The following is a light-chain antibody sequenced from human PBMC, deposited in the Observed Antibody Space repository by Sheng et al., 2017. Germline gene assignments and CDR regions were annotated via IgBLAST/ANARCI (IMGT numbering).Light chain of an antibody. Sequence: ATLSCRASQSISSNLAWYQQKPGQAPRLLIYGASTRATGIPARFSGSGSGTEFTLTISSLQSEDFAVYYCQQYHNWPRTFGQGTNVEIK. J-gene: IGKJ1*01. CDR1: QSISSN. CDR3: QQYHNWPRT. V-gene: IGKV3-15*01. CDR2: GAS.